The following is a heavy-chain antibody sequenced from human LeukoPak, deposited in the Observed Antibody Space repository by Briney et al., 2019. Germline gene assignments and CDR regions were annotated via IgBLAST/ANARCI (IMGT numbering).Heavy chain of an antibody. CDR2: IYYSGST. V-gene: IGHV4-39*07. CDR1: GGSISSSSYY. D-gene: IGHD3-9*01. J-gene: IGHJ6*03. Sequence: PSETLSLTCTVSGGSISSSSYYWGWIRQPPGKGLEGIVSIYYSGSTYYNPSIKSRFTMSVDTSKNQSSLKLSSVTAADTAVYYCARVYTIFRIYYYYMDVWGKGTPVTVSS. CDR3: ARVYTIFRIYYYYMDV.